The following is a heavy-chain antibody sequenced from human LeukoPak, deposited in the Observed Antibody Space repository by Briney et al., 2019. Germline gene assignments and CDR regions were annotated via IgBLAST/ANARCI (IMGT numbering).Heavy chain of an antibody. CDR2: ISWNSGSI. J-gene: IGHJ4*02. CDR3: AKDRQLLWFGELLGYFDY. V-gene: IGHV3-9*01. D-gene: IGHD3-10*01. CDR1: GFTFDDYA. Sequence: GRSLRLSCAASGFTFDDYAMHWVRQAPGKGLEWVSGISWNSGSIGYADPVKGRFTISRDNAKNSLYLQMNSLRAEDTALYYRAKDRQLLWFGELLGYFDYWGQGTLVTVSS.